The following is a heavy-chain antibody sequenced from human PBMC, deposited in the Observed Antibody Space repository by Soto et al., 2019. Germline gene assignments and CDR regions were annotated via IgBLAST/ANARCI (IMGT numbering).Heavy chain of an antibody. CDR1: GFSFSYYS. V-gene: IGHV3-21*06. J-gene: IGHJ4*02. CDR3: ARDRNEWFGAPHIDQ. Sequence: EVQLVESGGGLVKPGGSLRLSCAASGFSFSYYSMNWVRQAPGKGLEWVSSIIKTGTYVYYADSVKGRFTIFRDNDKNSLYLQMNSLRADDTAVYYCARDRNEWFGAPHIDQWGQGTLVTVSS. CDR2: IIKTGTYV. D-gene: IGHD3-10*01.